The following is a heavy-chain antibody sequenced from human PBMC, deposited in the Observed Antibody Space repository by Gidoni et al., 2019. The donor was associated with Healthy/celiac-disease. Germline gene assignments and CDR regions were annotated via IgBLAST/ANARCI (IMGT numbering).Heavy chain of an antibody. V-gene: IGHV1-69*01. Sequence: QVQLVQSGAEVKKPGSSVKVSCKASGGTFSSYAISWVRQAPGQGLEWMGGIIPIFGTANYAQKFQGRVTITADESTSTAYMELSSLRSEDTAVYYCATSDSGSYFGAGPGDYYMDVWGKGTTVTVSS. CDR1: GGTFSSYA. D-gene: IGHD1-26*01. CDR3: ATSDSGSYFGAGPGDYYMDV. CDR2: IIPIFGTA. J-gene: IGHJ6*03.